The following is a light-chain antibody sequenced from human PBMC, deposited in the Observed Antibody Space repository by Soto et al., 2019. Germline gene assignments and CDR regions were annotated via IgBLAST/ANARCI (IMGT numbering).Light chain of an antibody. CDR2: ASS. J-gene: IGKJ5*01. V-gene: IGKV1-39*01. CDR3: QQRYSSSPIT. CDR1: ETISTF. Sequence: DIQLTQSPSSLSASVGDRVTMTCRASETISTFLNWYQHKPEKAPKLLIYASSRLQSGVPSRFSGSGSGTDFTLPIDSRRPEDFVSYYCQQRYSSSPITFGPGTRLDIK.